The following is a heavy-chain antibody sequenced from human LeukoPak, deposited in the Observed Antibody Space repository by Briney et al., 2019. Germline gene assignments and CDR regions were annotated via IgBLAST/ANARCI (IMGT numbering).Heavy chain of an antibody. D-gene: IGHD5-24*01. CDR2: INTDGSTT. CDR1: GFTFSSYW. J-gene: IGHJ4*02. V-gene: IGHV3-74*01. CDR3: ARGEMVQVY. Sequence: GGSLRLSCVASGFTFSSYWMHWVRQAPGKGLVWVSRINTDGSTTSYADSVKGRFTISRDNAKNTLYLQMNSLGADDTVVYYCARGEMVQVYWGQGTLVTVSS.